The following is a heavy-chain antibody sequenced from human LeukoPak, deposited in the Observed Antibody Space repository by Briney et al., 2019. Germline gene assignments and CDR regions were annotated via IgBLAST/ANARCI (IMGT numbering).Heavy chain of an antibody. J-gene: IGHJ3*02. V-gene: IGHV3-30-3*01. CDR2: ISYDGSNK. CDR1: GFTFSSYA. CDR3: ARVGYGSGSSSDAFDI. D-gene: IGHD3-10*01. Sequence: GGSLRLSCAASGFTFSSYAMHWVRQAPGKGLEWVAVISYDGSNKYYADSVKGRFTISRDNSKNTLYLQMNSLRAEDTAVYYCARVGYGSGSSSDAFDIWGQGTMVTVSS.